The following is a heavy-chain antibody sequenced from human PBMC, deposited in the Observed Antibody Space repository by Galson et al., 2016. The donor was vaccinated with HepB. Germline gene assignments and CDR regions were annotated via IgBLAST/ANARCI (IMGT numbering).Heavy chain of an antibody. CDR2: IYWDDDE. CDR3: AHATGFDFDY. D-gene: IGHD3-9*01. CDR1: GFSLSTSAVG. V-gene: IGHV2-5*02. Sequence: PALVKPTQTLTLTCTFSGFSLSTSAVGVGWIRQPPGKALEWLTFIYWDDDERYSPSLKDRLIITKDTSKNQVVLTMTNMDPVDTATYYCAHATGFDFDYWGQGTLVTVSS. J-gene: IGHJ4*02.